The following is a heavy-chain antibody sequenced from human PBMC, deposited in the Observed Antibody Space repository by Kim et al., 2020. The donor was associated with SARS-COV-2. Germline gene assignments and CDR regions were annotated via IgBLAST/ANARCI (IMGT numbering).Heavy chain of an antibody. CDR1: GFMFGDFA. V-gene: IGHV3-9*01. CDR3: AKDLGSSGYARGFDY. CDR2: ISSNSADK. J-gene: IGHJ4*02. D-gene: IGHD3-22*01. Sequence: GGSLRLSCAASGFMFGDFAMHWVRLPPGKGPEWVSGISSNSADKGYADSVKGRFTISRDNAESSLDLQMDSLRPEDTALYYCAKDLGSSGYARGFDYWGQGIQVAVSS.